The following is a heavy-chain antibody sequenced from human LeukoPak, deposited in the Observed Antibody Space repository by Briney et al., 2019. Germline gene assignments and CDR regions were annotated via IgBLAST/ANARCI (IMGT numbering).Heavy chain of an antibody. J-gene: IGHJ4*02. CDR1: GFTFSSYS. Sequence: GGSLRLSCAASGFTFSSYSMNWVRQAPGKGLEWVAAIWYDERKKYYADSVKGRFTISRDNSKNTLYLQMNSLRAEDTALYYCARDHTSASKGYEDYYFDYWGQGTLVTVSS. V-gene: IGHV3-33*08. D-gene: IGHD3-22*01. CDR3: ARDHTSASKGYEDYYFDY. CDR2: IWYDERKK.